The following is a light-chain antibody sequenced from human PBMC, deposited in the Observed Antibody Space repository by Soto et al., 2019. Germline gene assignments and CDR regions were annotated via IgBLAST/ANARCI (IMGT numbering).Light chain of an antibody. CDR2: DVA. J-gene: IGLJ2*01. CDR1: SSDIGGYNC. V-gene: IGLV2-14*03. Sequence: QSVLTQSASVSGSPGQSIAISCPGTSSDIGGYNCVSWYQQHPGKAPKLMIYDVASRPSGISNRFSGSKSGNTASLTISGLQAEDEADYYCSSCTSSSTPVVFGGGTQLTVL. CDR3: SSCTSSSTPVV.